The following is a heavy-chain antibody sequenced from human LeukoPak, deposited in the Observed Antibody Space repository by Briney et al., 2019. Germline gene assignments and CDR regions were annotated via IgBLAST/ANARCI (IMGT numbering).Heavy chain of an antibody. Sequence: GESLKISCKGSGYSFTSYWIGWVRQMPGKGLEWMGIIYPGDSDTRYSPSFQGQVTISADKSISTAYLQWSSLKASDTAMYYCARRSLCSSTSFYEFFDYWGQGTLVTVSS. D-gene: IGHD2-2*01. V-gene: IGHV5-51*01. CDR1: GYSFTSYW. J-gene: IGHJ4*02. CDR2: IYPGDSDT. CDR3: ARRSLCSSTSFYEFFDY.